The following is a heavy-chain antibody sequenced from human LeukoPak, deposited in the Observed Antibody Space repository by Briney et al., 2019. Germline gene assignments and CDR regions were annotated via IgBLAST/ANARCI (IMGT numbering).Heavy chain of an antibody. D-gene: IGHD3-10*01. CDR3: AGGKYYGSGTRPGYLGY. J-gene: IGHJ4*02. CDR1: DFSVNNNY. Sequence: GGSLRLACAASDFSVNNNYVDWVRQAPGKGLEWVSCMDNFGIRTYADSVQGRFTVSRDSSRNMVFLQMNSLRVEDTAVYYCAGGKYYGSGTRPGYLGYWGLGTMVTVSS. V-gene: IGHV3-53*01. CDR2: MDNFGIR.